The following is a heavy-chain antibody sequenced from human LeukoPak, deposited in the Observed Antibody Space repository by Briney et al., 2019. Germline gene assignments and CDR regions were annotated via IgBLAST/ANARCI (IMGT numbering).Heavy chain of an antibody. CDR2: INPSGGIT. V-gene: IGHV1-46*01. Sequence: ASVKVSCKTSGYGFTNFGISWVRQAPGQGLESMGIINPSGGITTYSQKFQGRVTMTRDTSTRTVYMELNNLTSGDTAVYYCAKAEGYGARDYWGQGTLVTVSS. CDR1: GYGFTNFG. CDR3: AKAEGYGARDY. J-gene: IGHJ4*02. D-gene: IGHD5-18*01.